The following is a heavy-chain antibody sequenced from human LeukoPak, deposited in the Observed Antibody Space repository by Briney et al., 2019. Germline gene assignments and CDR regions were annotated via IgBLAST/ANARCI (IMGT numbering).Heavy chain of an antibody. CDR1: GYTFTNYG. Sequence: GASVKVSCKASGYTFTNYGISWVRQAPGQGLEWMGWINTYNGNTNYAQKFQGRVTMTTDTSTSTAYMELRSLRSDDTAVYYCARNSPRDVAGRQLLPGDLSLLSQCDNCFDPWGQGTLVSVSS. D-gene: IGHD7-27*01. CDR3: ARNSPRDVAGRQLLPGDLSLLSQCDNCFDP. J-gene: IGHJ5*02. CDR2: INTYNGNT. V-gene: IGHV1-18*04.